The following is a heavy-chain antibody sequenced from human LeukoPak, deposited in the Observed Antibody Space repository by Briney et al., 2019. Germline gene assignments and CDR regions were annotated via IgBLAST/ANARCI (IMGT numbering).Heavy chain of an antibody. Sequence: GASLRLSCAASGFTFSSYAMSWVRQAPGKGLEWVSAISGSGGSTYYADSVKGRFTISRDNSKNTLYLQMNSLRAEDTAVYYCAKGFTTIAAAGTNWFDPWGQGTLVTVSS. J-gene: IGHJ5*02. CDR3: AKGFTTIAAAGTNWFDP. CDR1: GFTFSSYA. CDR2: ISGSGGST. V-gene: IGHV3-23*01. D-gene: IGHD6-13*01.